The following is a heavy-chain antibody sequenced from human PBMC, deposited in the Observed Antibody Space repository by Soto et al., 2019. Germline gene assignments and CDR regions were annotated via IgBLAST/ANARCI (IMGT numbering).Heavy chain of an antibody. J-gene: IGHJ4*02. D-gene: IGHD1-26*01. CDR2: IIPILGIA. CDR3: ARGRSATASDYYFDY. V-gene: IGHV1-69*02. CDR1: GGTFSSYT. Sequence: SVKVSCKASGGTFSSYTISWVRQAPGQGLEWMGRIIPILGIANYAQKLQGRVTITADKSTSTAYMELSSLRSEDTAVYYCARGRSATASDYYFDYWGQGTLVTVSS.